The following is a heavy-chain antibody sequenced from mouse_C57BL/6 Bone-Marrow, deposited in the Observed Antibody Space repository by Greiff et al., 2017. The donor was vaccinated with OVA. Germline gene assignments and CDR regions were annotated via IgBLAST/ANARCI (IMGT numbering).Heavy chain of an antibody. Sequence: EVQLVESGGDLVKPGGSLKLSCASSGFTFSSYGMSWVRQTPDKRLEWVATISSGGSYTYYPDSVKGRYTIARDNAKNTLYTPKISLKSEDTAMYYCASRSGLLAWFAYWGQGTLVTVSA. CDR3: ASRSGLLAWFAY. V-gene: IGHV5-6*01. CDR2: ISSGGSYT. D-gene: IGHD2-3*01. CDR1: GFTFSSYG. J-gene: IGHJ3*01.